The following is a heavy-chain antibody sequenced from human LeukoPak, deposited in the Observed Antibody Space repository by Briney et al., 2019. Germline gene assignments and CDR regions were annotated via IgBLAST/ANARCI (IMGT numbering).Heavy chain of an antibody. CDR2: IYPDDSDT. CDR3: AILDCLFGEINDWFDP. J-gene: IGHJ5*02. V-gene: IGHV5-51*01. CDR1: GYSFTTYW. D-gene: IGHD3-16*01. Sequence: GESLQISCKGSGYSFTTYWIGWVRQMPGKGLEWMGIIYPDDSDTRYSPSFQGQVTISADKSISTAYLQWSSLKASDTAMYYCAILDCLFGEINDWFDPWGQGTLVTVSS.